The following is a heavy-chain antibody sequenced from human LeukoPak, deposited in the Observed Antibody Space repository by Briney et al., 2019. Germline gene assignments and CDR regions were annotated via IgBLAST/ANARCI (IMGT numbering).Heavy chain of an antibody. V-gene: IGHV1-46*01. CDR2: INPSGGST. D-gene: IGHD3-22*01. Sequence: ASVKVSCKASGYTFTSYYMHWVRHTPRPGLEWMGIINPSGGSTSYAQNFQSRVTMTRDMSTSTVYMELRSLRSEDTAVYYCARGLGTYDSSGYHFDYWGQGTLVTVSS. CDR3: ARGLGTYDSSGYHFDY. J-gene: IGHJ4*02. CDR1: GYTFTSYY.